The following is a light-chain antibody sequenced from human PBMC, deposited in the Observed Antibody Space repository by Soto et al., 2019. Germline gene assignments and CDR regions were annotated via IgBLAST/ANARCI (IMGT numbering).Light chain of an antibody. CDR1: MRDVGAYNL. V-gene: IGLV2-14*01. CDR2: EVR. J-gene: IGLJ3*02. Sequence: QSALTQPASVSGSAGQSITISCSGTMRDVGAYNLVSWYQQHPGTAPKLIIYEVRNRPSGISSRFSGSRSGNTASLTISGLQPEDEGDYYGSAYTARSTLVFGGGTQLTVL. CDR3: SAYTARSTLV.